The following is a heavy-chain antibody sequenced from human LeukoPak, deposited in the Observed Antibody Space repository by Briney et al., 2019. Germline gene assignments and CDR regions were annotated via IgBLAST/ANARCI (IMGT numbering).Heavy chain of an antibody. CDR1: GFTFSSYG. Sequence: GGSLRLSCAASGFTFSSYGMHWVRQAPGKGLEWVAFIQYDGSNKYYADSVKGRFTISRDNSKNTLYLQMNSLRAEDTAVYYCAKPKSGSLLLRSDYFDYWGQGTLVTVSS. CDR3: AKPKSGSLLLRSDYFDY. CDR2: IQYDGSNK. J-gene: IGHJ4*02. V-gene: IGHV3-30*02. D-gene: IGHD2-15*01.